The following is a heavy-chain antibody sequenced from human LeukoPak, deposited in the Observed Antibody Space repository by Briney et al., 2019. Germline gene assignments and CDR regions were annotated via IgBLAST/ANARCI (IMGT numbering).Heavy chain of an antibody. V-gene: IGHV1-69*06. J-gene: IGHJ4*02. D-gene: IGHD5-18*01. CDR1: GGTFSSYA. CDR2: IIPIFGTA. Sequence: ASVKVSCKASGGTFSSYAISWVRQAPGQGLEWMGGIIPIFGTANYAQKFQGRVTITADKSTSTAYMELRSLRSEDTGVYYCATVRGYSYGMGPFDYWGQGTLVTVSS. CDR3: ATVRGYSYGMGPFDY.